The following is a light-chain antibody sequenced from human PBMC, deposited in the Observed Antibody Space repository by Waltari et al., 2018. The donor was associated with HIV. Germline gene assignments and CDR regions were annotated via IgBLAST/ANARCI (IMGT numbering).Light chain of an antibody. V-gene: IGKV1-33*01. CDR2: DAS. J-gene: IGKJ3*01. CDR3: QHYDNLLFT. Sequence: DILMTQSPSSLSASVGDRVTITCQASQDIKYSLNWYQQKPGKAPKLLIYDASNVEIGVPSRFSGSGSGTDFTFTITSLQPEDIATYFCQHYDNLLFTFGPGTKVDIK. CDR1: QDIKYS.